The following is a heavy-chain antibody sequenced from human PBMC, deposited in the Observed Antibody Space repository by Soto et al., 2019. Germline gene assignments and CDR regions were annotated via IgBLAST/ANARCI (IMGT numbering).Heavy chain of an antibody. CDR3: ARLPTLGYCSSTSCYYYYGMDV. D-gene: IGHD2-2*01. CDR1: GFTFSSYS. CDR2: ISSSSSYI. Sequence: GGSLRLSCAASGFTFSSYSMNWVRQAPGKGLEWVSSISSSSSYIYYADSVKGRFTISRDNAKNSLYLQMNSLRAEDTAVYYCARLPTLGYCSSTSCYYYYGMDVWGQGTTVTVSS. J-gene: IGHJ6*02. V-gene: IGHV3-21*01.